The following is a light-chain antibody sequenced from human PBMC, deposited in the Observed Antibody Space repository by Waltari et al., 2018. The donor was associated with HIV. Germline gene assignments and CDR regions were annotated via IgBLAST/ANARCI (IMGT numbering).Light chain of an antibody. CDR1: SSHIGRNY. CDR2: SMN. V-gene: IGLV1-47*02. J-gene: IGLJ2*01. CDR3: AAWDDSLSGHVV. Sequence: QSVLTQPPSASGTPGQRVTISCSGSSSHIGRNYVYWYQQLPGTAPKPLICSMNPLPSGVPGRFAGSKSGTAASLAISGLRSEDEADYYCAAWDDSLSGHVVFGGGTKLTVL.